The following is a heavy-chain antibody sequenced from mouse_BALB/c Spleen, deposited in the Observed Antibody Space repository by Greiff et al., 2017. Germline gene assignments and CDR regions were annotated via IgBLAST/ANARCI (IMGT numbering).Heavy chain of an antibody. CDR1: GFNIKDYY. V-gene: IGHV14-1*02. Sequence: EVKLVESGAELVRPGALVKLSCKASGFNIKDYYMHWVKQRPEQGLEWIGWIDPENGNTIYDPKFQGKASITADTSSNTAYLQLSSLTSEDTAVYYCARGGSLFAYWGQGTLVTVSA. CDR3: ARGGSLFAY. J-gene: IGHJ3*01. CDR2: IDPENGNT. D-gene: IGHD1-1*01.